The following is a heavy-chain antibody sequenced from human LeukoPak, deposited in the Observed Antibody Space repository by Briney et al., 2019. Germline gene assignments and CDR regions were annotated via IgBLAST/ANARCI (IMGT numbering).Heavy chain of an antibody. CDR1: GFTVSSNY. CDR3: ARGTDYDLSGDY. J-gene: IGHJ4*02. D-gene: IGHD4-17*01. V-gene: IGHV3-53*01. CDR2: IYSGGST. Sequence: GGSLRLSCAASGFTVSSNYMSWVRQAPGKGPEWVSVIYSGGSTYYADSVKGRFTISRDNSKNTLYLQMNSLRAEDTAVYYCARGTDYDLSGDYWGQGTLVTVSS.